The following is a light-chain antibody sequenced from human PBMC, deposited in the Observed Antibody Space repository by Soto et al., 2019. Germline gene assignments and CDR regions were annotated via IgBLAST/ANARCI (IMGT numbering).Light chain of an antibody. Sequence: EIVLTQSPATLSVSPGWRSSLSCRASQSVSGDLDWYHHNNGQAPRLLIYDASTRALDTPARLAGSGAGTELTITISSLQSEDFEVYLCQQYNNWPITFGHGTRLEIK. CDR2: DAS. V-gene: IGKV3-15*01. J-gene: IGKJ5*01. CDR1: QSVSGD. CDR3: QQYNNWPIT.